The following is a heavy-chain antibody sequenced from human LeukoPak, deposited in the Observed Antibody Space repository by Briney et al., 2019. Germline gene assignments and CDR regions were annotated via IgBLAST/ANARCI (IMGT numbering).Heavy chain of an antibody. V-gene: IGHV3-23*01. CDR3: AKEPYSSGWYLDY. CDR1: GFTFNSYG. D-gene: IGHD6-19*01. J-gene: IGHJ4*02. Sequence: GGSLRLSCAASGFTFNSYGMHWVRQAPGKGLEWVSAISGSGGSTYYADSVKGRFTISRDNSKNTLYLQMNSLRAEDTAVYYCAKEPYSSGWYLDYWGQGTLVTVSS. CDR2: ISGSGGST.